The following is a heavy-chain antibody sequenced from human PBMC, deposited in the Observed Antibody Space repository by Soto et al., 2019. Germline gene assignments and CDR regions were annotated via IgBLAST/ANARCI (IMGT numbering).Heavy chain of an antibody. Sequence: GGSLRLSCAASGFTFSVSAMHWVRQASGKGLEWVDRIRSKLNTYATAYAASVKDRFTISRDDSKNTAYLQMSSLKTEDTAVYYCAAFYESGTYYPAGQWGQGTLVTVSS. D-gene: IGHD3-10*01. CDR2: IRSKLNTYAT. V-gene: IGHV3-73*01. CDR1: GFTFSVSA. CDR3: AAFYESGTYYPAGQ. J-gene: IGHJ4*02.